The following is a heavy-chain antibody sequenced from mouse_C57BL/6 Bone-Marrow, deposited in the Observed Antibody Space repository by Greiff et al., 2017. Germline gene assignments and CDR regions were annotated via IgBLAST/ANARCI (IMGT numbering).Heavy chain of an antibody. Sequence: EVKLQQSGPELVKPGDSVKISCKASGYSFTGYFMNWVMQSHGKSLAWIGRINPYNGDTFYNQKFKGKATLTVDKSSSIAHMELRSLTSEDSAVYYCAMIYLDYFDYWGQGTTLTVSS. CDR3: AMIYLDYFDY. J-gene: IGHJ2*01. V-gene: IGHV1-20*01. CDR2: INPYNGDT. CDR1: GYSFTGYF. D-gene: IGHD2-4*01.